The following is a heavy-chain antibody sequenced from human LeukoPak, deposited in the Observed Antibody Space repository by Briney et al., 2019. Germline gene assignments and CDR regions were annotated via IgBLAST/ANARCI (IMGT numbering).Heavy chain of an antibody. Sequence: GESLKISCKGSGSSFTNYWIGWVRQMPGRGLEWMGIISPGDSETRYNPSFQGQVTISADKSISTAYLQWSSLKASDTAIYYCARSPKNSGYNSGLDCFVYWGQGTLVTVSS. CDR1: GSSFTNYW. J-gene: IGHJ4*02. D-gene: IGHD6-19*01. CDR3: ARSPKNSGYNSGLDCFVY. V-gene: IGHV5-51*01. CDR2: ISPGDSET.